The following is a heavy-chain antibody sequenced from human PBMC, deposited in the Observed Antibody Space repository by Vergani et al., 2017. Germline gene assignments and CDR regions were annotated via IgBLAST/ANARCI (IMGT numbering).Heavy chain of an antibody. CDR1: GGSISSGDYY. V-gene: IGHV4-30-4*01. D-gene: IGHD3-10*01. J-gene: IGHJ4*02. Sequence: QVQLQESGPGLVKPSQTLSLTCTVSGGSISSGDYYWGWIRQPPGKGLEWIGYIYYSGSTYYNLSLKSRVTISVDTSKNQFSLKLSSVTAADTAVYYCARGKDYYGSGSYVDWGQGTLVTVSS. CDR3: ARGKDYYGSGSYVD. CDR2: IYYSGST.